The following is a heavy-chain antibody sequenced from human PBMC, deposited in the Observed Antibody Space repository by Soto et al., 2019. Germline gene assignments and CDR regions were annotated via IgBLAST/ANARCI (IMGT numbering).Heavy chain of an antibody. V-gene: IGHV3-21*01. J-gene: IGHJ3*02. CDR3: ARRLLWFGESHAFDI. CDR2: ISSSSSYI. CDR1: GFTFSSYS. Sequence: PGGSLRLSCAASGFTFSSYSMNWVRQAPGKGLEWVSSISSSSSYIYYADSVKGRFTISRDNAKNSLYLQMNSLRAEDTAVYYCARRLLWFGESHAFDIWGQGTMVTVSS. D-gene: IGHD3-10*01.